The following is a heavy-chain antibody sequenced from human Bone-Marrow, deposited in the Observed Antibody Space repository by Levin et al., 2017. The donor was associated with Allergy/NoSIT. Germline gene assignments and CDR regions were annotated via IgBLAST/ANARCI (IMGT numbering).Heavy chain of an antibody. CDR3: AKRDDSSSWYRVFKWDAFDS. CDR2: ISYDGSNK. D-gene: IGHD6-13*01. V-gene: IGHV3-30*18. CDR1: GFTFSSYG. J-gene: IGHJ3*02. Sequence: PGGSLRLSCAASGFTFSSYGMHWVRQAPGKGLEWVAVISYDGSNKYYADSVKGRFTISRDNSKNTLYLQMNSLRAEDTAVYYCAKRDDSSSWYRVFKWDAFDSWGQGTMVTVSS.